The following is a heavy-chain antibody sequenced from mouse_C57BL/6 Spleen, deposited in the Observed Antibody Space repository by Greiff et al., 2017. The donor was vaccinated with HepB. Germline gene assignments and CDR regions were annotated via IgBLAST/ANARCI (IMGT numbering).Heavy chain of an antibody. D-gene: IGHD1-1*01. CDR2: ISSGGDYI. J-gene: IGHJ1*03. Sequence: EVMLVESGEGLVKPGGSLKLSCAASGFTFSSYAMSWVRQTPEKRLEWVAYISSGGDYIYYADTVKGRFTISRDNARNTLYLQMSSLKSEDTAMYYCTRDYGSSYLWYFDVWGTGTTVTVSS. CDR1: GFTFSSYA. CDR3: TRDYGSSYLWYFDV. V-gene: IGHV5-9-1*02.